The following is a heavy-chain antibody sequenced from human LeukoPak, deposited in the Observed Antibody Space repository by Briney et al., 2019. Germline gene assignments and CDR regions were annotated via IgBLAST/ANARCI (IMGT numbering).Heavy chain of an antibody. Sequence: GGSLRLSCAASGFTFSSYSMNWVRQAPGKGPEWVSSISSSSSYIYYADSVKGRFTISRDNAKNSLYLQMNSLRAEDTAVYYCAREYGSGSPIDYWGQGTLVTVSS. V-gene: IGHV3-21*01. CDR2: ISSSSSYI. CDR1: GFTFSSYS. J-gene: IGHJ4*02. D-gene: IGHD3-10*01. CDR3: AREYGSGSPIDY.